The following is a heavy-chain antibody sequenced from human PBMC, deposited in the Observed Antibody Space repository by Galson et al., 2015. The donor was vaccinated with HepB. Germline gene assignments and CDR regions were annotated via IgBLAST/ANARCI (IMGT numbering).Heavy chain of an antibody. CDR1: GFTFDDYA. CDR2: ISWNSGSI. J-gene: IGHJ3*02. D-gene: IGHD6-6*01. Sequence: SLRLSCAASGFTFDDYAMHWVRQAPGKGLEWVSGISWNSGSIGYADSVKGRFTISRDNAKNSLYLQMNSLRAEDTALYYCAKAASIAARRGLMYAFDIWGQGTMVTVSS. CDR3: AKAASIAARRGLMYAFDI. V-gene: IGHV3-9*01.